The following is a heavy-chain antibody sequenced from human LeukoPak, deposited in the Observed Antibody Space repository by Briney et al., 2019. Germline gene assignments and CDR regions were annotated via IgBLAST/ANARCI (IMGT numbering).Heavy chain of an antibody. Sequence: PGGSLRLSCAASGFTFSSYWMHWVRQAPGKGLEWVSGISWNSDSRGYADSVKGRFTISRDNAKNALYLQMNSLRAEDTALYYCAKDIVGSAYWVFDYWGQGTLVTVSS. CDR2: ISWNSDSR. J-gene: IGHJ4*02. CDR3: AKDIVGSAYWVFDY. D-gene: IGHD3-22*01. V-gene: IGHV3-9*01. CDR1: GFTFSSYW.